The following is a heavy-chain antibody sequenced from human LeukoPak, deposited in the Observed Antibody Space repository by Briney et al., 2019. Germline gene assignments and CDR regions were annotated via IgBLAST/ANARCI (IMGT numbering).Heavy chain of an antibody. CDR3: ARHNYDDYVFDI. J-gene: IGHJ3*02. CDR1: GGSLSSYY. Sequence: KASETLSLTCTVSGGSLSSYYFSWIRQSPGKGLEWIAYINYSGSASYNPSLKSRVTMSVDTSKQFSLSLSSVTAADTAVYYYARHNYDDYVFDIWGQGTKVTVSS. D-gene: IGHD4-17*01. V-gene: IGHV4-59*08. CDR2: INYSGSA.